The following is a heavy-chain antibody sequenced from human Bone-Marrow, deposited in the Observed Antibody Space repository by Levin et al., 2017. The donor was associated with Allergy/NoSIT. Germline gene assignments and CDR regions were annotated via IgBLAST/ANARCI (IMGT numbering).Heavy chain of an antibody. D-gene: IGHD5-18*01. CDR3: ARDVGTAMGKHYYYGMDV. J-gene: IGHJ6*02. Sequence: GGSLRLSCAASGFTFSSYSMNWVRQAPGKGLEWVSSISSSSSYIYYADSVKGRFTISRDNAKNSLYLQMNSLRAEDTAVYYCARDVGTAMGKHYYYGMDVWGQGTTVTVSS. CDR1: GFTFSSYS. V-gene: IGHV3-21*01. CDR2: ISSSSSYI.